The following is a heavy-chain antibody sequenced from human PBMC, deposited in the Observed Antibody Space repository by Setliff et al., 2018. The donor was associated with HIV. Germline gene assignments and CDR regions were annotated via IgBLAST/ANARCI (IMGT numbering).Heavy chain of an antibody. J-gene: IGHJ4*02. CDR2: ISIGSGGAI. Sequence: GSLRLSCAASGFTFRNYKFNWVRQAPGRGLEWVSSISIGSGGAIDYADSVQGRFTISRDNSRNTLFLQMNNLRPEDTATYYCVRDPIEGSPDYFDYWGQGALVTVSS. CDR3: VRDPIEGSPDYFDY. CDR1: GFTFRNYK. V-gene: IGHV3-21*04. D-gene: IGHD1-26*01.